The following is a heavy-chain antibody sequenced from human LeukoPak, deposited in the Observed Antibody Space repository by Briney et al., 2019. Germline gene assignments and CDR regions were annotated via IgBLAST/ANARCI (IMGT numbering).Heavy chain of an antibody. V-gene: IGHV3-33*01. D-gene: IGHD4-17*01. J-gene: IGHJ4*02. Sequence: GGSLRLSCAASGFTFNSYGIHWVRQALGKGLEWVAFIWYDGSNKYYADSVKGRFTISRDNSKNTLYLQMNSLRAEDTAVYYCARARTTRGFDYRGQGTLVTVSS. CDR3: ARARTTRGFDY. CDR2: IWYDGSNK. CDR1: GFTFNSYG.